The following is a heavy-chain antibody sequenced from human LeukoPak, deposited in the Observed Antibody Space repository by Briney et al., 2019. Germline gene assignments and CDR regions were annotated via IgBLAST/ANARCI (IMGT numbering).Heavy chain of an antibody. CDR3: ARRGFGYSVDV. CDR1: GGSIIDVNSY. D-gene: IGHD3-16*01. J-gene: IGHJ6*02. Sequence: SETLSLTCTVSGGSIIDVNSYWTWIRQPPGKGLEWIASVFHNGDPYYTPTLRSRLTISVDSSKNQFSLRLNSVTAADAAVYFCARRGFGYSVDVWGQGTMVTVPS. V-gene: IGHV4-39*01. CDR2: VFHNGDP.